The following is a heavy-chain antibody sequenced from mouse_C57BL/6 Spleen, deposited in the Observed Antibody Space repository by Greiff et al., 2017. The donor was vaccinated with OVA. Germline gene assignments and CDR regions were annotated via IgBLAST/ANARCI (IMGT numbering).Heavy chain of an antibody. CDR2: IHPNSGST. D-gene: IGHD1-1*01. J-gene: IGHJ4*01. Sequence: VQLQQPGAELVKPGASVKLSCKASGYTFTSYWMHWVKQRPGQGLEWIGMIHPNSGSTNYNEKFKSKATLTVDKSSSTAYMQLSSLTSEDSAVYYCARSPLITTVMDYWGQGTSVTVSS. V-gene: IGHV1-64*01. CDR1: GYTFTSYW. CDR3: ARSPLITTVMDY.